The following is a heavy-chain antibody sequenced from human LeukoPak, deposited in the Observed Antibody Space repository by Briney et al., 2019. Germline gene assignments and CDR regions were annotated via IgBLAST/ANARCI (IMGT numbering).Heavy chain of an antibody. Sequence: ASVKVSCKASGYTFTGYYTHWVRQAPGQGLEWMGWINPNSGGTNYAQKFQGRVTMTRDTSISTAYMELSRLRSDDTAVYYCARSIAVAGIIWFDPWGQGTLVTVSS. J-gene: IGHJ5*02. CDR2: INPNSGGT. D-gene: IGHD6-19*01. CDR1: GYTFTGYY. V-gene: IGHV1-2*02. CDR3: ARSIAVAGIIWFDP.